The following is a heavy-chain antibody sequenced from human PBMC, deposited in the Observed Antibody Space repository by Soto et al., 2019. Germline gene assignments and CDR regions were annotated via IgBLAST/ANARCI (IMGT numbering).Heavy chain of an antibody. CDR1: GYTFTSYY. J-gene: IGHJ4*02. V-gene: IGHV1-3*01. CDR3: ARSEYCSSTSCYDPHFSY. CDR2: INAGNGNT. Sequence: ASVKVSCKASGYTFTSYYMHWVRQAPGQGLEWMGWINAGNGNTKYSQKFQGRVTITRDTSASTAYMELSSLRSEDTAVYYCARSEYCSSTSCYDPHFSYWGQGTLVTVSS. D-gene: IGHD2-2*01.